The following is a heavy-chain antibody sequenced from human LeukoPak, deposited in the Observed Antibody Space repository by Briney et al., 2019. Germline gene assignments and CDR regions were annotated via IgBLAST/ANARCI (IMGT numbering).Heavy chain of an antibody. D-gene: IGHD5-12*01. CDR2: ISYDGNNK. CDR1: GFTFSTYG. Sequence: GGSLRLSCAASGFTFSTYGMHWVRQAPGKGLEWVAVISYDGNNKYYADSVKGRFTISRDDSKKTLYLQMNSLRVEDTAVYYCAKVNAQMWLRSYFDYWGQGTLVTVSS. CDR3: AKVNAQMWLRSYFDY. J-gene: IGHJ4*02. V-gene: IGHV3-30*18.